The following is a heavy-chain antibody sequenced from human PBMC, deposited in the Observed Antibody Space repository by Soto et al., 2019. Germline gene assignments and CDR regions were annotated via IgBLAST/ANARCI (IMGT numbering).Heavy chain of an antibody. Sequence: QVQLQESGPGLVKPSQTLSLTCTVSGGSISSGGYYWSWIRQPPGKGLAWIAYISYSGNTLYNPSLKTRLSISAATCKTQFPPELKSVTVADTAVYYCGTVRASWYVDYWGQGTLVTVSS. CDR3: GTVRASWYVDY. D-gene: IGHD2-2*01. J-gene: IGHJ4*02. V-gene: IGHV4-30-4*01. CDR1: GGSISSGGYY. CDR2: ISYSGNT.